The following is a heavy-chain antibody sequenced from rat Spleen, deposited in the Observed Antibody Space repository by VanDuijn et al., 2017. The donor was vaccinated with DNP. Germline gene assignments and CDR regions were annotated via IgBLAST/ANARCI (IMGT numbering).Heavy chain of an antibody. CDR3: ARDLIIRDTTSAMDA. J-gene: IGHJ4*01. CDR1: GFSLTDYN. D-gene: IGHD4-3*01. Sequence: QVQLKESGPGMVQPSQTLSLTCTVSGFSLTDYNVHWVRQPPGKGLEWIAAIWSGRSTDYNSALKSRLSISRDTSKSQVFLKLNRLQTEDTATYYCARDLIIRDTTSAMDAWGQGTSVTVSS. CDR2: IWSGRST. V-gene: IGHV2-19*01.